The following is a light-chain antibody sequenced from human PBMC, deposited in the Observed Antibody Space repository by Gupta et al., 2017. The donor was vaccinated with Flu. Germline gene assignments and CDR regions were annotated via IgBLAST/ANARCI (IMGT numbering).Light chain of an antibody. CDR2: TAS. CDR3: QQSGSIPFT. V-gene: IGKV3-20*01. J-gene: IGKJ3*01. Sequence: LAWYQPQHGQAPRLVMSTASSSAKGVPDRFSGRGSVTDFTLTISRLEPGDLGVYFCQQSGSIPFTFRPGTRMDI.